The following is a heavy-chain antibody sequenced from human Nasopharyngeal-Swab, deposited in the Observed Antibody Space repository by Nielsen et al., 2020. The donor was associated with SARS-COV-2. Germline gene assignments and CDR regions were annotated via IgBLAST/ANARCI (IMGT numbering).Heavy chain of an antibody. CDR1: GGSISSSSYY. D-gene: IGHD4-17*01. CDR3: ARHRGLRSYYYGMDV. V-gene: IGHV4-39*01. CDR2: IYYSGST. Sequence: SETLSLTCTVSGGSISSSSYYWGWLRHPPGKGLEWIGSIYYSGSTYYNPTLKRRVTISVDTSKNQFSLKLSSLTAAETAVYYCARHRGLRSYYYGMDVWGQGTTVTVSS. J-gene: IGHJ6*02.